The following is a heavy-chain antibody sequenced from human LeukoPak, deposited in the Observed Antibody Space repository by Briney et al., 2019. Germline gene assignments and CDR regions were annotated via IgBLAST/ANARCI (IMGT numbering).Heavy chain of an antibody. CDR1: GGSISSGDHY. CDR2: IYYSGST. V-gene: IGHV4-30-4*08. Sequence: SETLSLTCTVSGGSISSGDHYWSWIRQPPGKGLEWIGYIYYSGSTYYNPSLKSRVTISVDTSKNHFSLKLSSVTAADTAVYYCARGAARHPYYYYYMDVWGKGTTVTVSS. D-gene: IGHD6-6*01. J-gene: IGHJ6*03. CDR3: ARGAARHPYYYYYMDV.